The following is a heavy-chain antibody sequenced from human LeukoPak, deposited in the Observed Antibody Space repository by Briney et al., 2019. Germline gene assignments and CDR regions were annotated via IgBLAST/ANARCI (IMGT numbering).Heavy chain of an antibody. CDR3: AKDLESSGWYGD. CDR1: GFTFSSYA. CDR2: ISGSGGST. D-gene: IGHD6-19*01. V-gene: IGHV3-23*01. J-gene: IGHJ4*02. Sequence: HPGGPLRLPCAASGFTFSSYAMSWVRQAPGKGLEWVSAISGSGGSTYYADSVKGRFTISRDNSKNTLYLQMNSLSAEDTAVYYCAKDLESSGWYGDWGQGTLVTVSS.